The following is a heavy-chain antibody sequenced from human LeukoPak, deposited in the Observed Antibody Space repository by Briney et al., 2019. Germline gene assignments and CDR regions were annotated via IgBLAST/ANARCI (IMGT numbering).Heavy chain of an antibody. J-gene: IGHJ4*02. V-gene: IGHV3-30*18. D-gene: IGHD1-26*01. CDR1: GFTFSSYG. Sequence: HPGGSLRLSCAASGFTFSSYGMHWVRQAPGKGLEWVAVISYDGSNKYYADSVKGRFTISRDNSKNTLYLQMNSLRAEDTAVYYCAKEGSYHPFDYWGQGTLVTVSS. CDR3: AKEGSYHPFDY. CDR2: ISYDGSNK.